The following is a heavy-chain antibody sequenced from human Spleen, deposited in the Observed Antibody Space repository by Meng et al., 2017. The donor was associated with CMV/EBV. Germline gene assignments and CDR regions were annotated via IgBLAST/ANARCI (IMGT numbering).Heavy chain of an antibody. D-gene: IGHD2-2*03. CDR2: IAYNGDK. CDR1: TNGVG. CDR3: AHRRGGYCSSTACSPNWFEP. J-gene: IGHJ5*02. Sequence: TNGVGVGWLRQHPGKALEWLALIAYNGDKRYNPSLKTRLTINEDTSKNQVVLTVTNMDPADTATYFCAHRRGGYCSSTACSPNWFEPWGQGVLVTVSS. V-gene: IGHV2-5*01.